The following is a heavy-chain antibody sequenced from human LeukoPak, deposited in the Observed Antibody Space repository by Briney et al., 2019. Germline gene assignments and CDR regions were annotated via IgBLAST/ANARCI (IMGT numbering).Heavy chain of an antibody. J-gene: IGHJ4*02. V-gene: IGHV3-30-3*01. D-gene: IGHD6-13*01. CDR3: ASAIAAAGIIDY. Sequence: GGSLRLSCAASGFTFSSYAMHWVRQAPGKGLEWAAVISYDGSNKYYADSVKGRFTISRDNSKNTLYLQMNSLRAEDTAVYYCASAIAAAGIIDYWGQGTLVTVSS. CDR2: ISYDGSNK. CDR1: GFTFSSYA.